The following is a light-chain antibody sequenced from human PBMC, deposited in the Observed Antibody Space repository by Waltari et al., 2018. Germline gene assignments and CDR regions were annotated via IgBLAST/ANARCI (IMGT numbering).Light chain of an antibody. V-gene: IGKV3D-20*01. CDR1: QSVSSGF. CDR3: QQYGDSPRT. CDR2: DTS. Sequence: EIVLMQSPATLSLSPGDRATLSCGASQSVSSGFLAWYQQKPGLAPRLRIYDTSTRATGVPDRFRGSGSGREFALSISRLEPEDFAVYYCQQYGDSPRTFGQGTKVEIK. J-gene: IGKJ1*01.